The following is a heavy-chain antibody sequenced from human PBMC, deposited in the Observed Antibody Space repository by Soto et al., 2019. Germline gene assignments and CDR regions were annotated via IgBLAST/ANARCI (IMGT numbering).Heavy chain of an antibody. CDR3: ARQVYAIPGWFDP. J-gene: IGHJ5*02. CDR2: MNPNSGNT. CDR1: GYTFTSYD. Sequence: VKVSCKASGYTFTSYDINWVRQATGQGLEWMGWMNPNSGNTGYAQKFQGRVTMTRNTSISTAYMELSSLRSEDTAVYYCARQVYAIPGWFDPWGQGTLVTVSS. V-gene: IGHV1-8*01. D-gene: IGHD2-8*01.